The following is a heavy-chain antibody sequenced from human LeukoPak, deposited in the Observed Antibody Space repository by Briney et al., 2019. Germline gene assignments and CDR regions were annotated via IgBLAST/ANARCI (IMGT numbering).Heavy chain of an antibody. CDR2: ISGSGGST. D-gene: IGHD1-20*01. V-gene: IGHV3-23*01. CDR3: AKDGYNWNVNWFDP. Sequence: GGSLGLSCAASGFTFSSYAMSWVRQAPGKGLEWVSAISGSGGSTYYADSVKGRFTISRDNSKNTLYLQMNSLRAEDTAVYYCAKDGYNWNVNWFDPWGQGTLVTVSS. J-gene: IGHJ5*02. CDR1: GFTFSSYA.